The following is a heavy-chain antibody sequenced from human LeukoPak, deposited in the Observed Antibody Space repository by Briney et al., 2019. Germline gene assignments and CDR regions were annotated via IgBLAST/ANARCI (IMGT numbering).Heavy chain of an antibody. CDR1: GGSISSYY. CDR2: IRTSGST. CDR3: AGRRDGYNYGDYFDY. V-gene: IGHV4-4*07. Sequence: SETLSLTCTVSGGSISSYYWSWIRQPAGKGLEWIGRIRTSGSTNYNPSLKSRVTMSVDTSKNQFSLKLSSVTAADTAVYYCAGRRDGYNYGDYFDYWGQGTLVTVSS. D-gene: IGHD5-24*01. J-gene: IGHJ4*02.